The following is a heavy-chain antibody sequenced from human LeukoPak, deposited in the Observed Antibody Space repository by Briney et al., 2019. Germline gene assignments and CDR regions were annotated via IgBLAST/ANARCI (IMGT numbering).Heavy chain of an antibody. J-gene: IGHJ4*02. CDR1: GGTFSSYA. D-gene: IGHD4-17*01. CDR2: IIPIFGTA. CDR3: ARVYGDWTYYFDY. V-gene: IGHV1-69*01. Sequence: GASVKVSCKASGGTFSSYAISWVRQAPGQGLEWMGGIIPIFGTANYAQKFQGRVTITADESTSTAYMELSSLRSEGTAVYYCARVYGDWTYYFDYWGQGTLVTVSS.